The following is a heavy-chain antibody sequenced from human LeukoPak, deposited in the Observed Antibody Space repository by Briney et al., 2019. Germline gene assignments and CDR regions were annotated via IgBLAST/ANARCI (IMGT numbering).Heavy chain of an antibody. CDR1: GYTFTSYG. V-gene: IGHV1-18*01. D-gene: IGHD6-19*01. J-gene: IGHJ4*02. Sequence: ASVKVSCKASGYTFTSYGISWVRQAPGQGLEWMGWISAYNGNTNYAQKLQGRVTMTTDTSTSTAYMELRSLRSDDTAVYYCARDPRSSGWYQFDYWGQGTLVTASS. CDR3: ARDPRSSGWYQFDY. CDR2: ISAYNGNT.